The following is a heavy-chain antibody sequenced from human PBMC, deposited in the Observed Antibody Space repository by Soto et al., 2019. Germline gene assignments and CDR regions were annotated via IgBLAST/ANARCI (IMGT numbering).Heavy chain of an antibody. Sequence: GGSLRLSCAASRFTFSPYEMNWVRQAPGKGLEWVSYISSSGYTVYYADSVKGRFTISRDNTRNSLYLQMNSLRDEDTALYYCVRYCSTTLCNGVATRTFDYWGQGTLVTVSS. CDR2: ISSSGYTV. CDR1: RFTFSPYE. CDR3: VRYCSTTLCNGVATRTFDY. V-gene: IGHV3-48*03. J-gene: IGHJ4*02. D-gene: IGHD2-2*01.